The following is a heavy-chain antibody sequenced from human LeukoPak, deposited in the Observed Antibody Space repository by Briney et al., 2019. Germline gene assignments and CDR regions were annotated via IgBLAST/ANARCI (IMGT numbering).Heavy chain of an antibody. CDR2: INPSGGST. J-gene: IGHJ2*01. Sequence: ASVKVSCKASGYTFTSYYMHWVRQAPGQGLEWMGIINPSGGSTNYAQKLQGRVTMTTDTSTSTAYMELRSLRSDDTAVYYCARRNGDYGLRYFDLWGRGTLVTVSS. CDR3: ARRNGDYGLRYFDL. V-gene: IGHV1-46*01. CDR1: GYTFTSYY. D-gene: IGHD4-17*01.